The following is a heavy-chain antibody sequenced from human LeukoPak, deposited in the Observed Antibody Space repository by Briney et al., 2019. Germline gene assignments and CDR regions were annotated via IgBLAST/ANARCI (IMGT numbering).Heavy chain of an antibody. CDR3: ARITTIFGVLKYYYYMDV. V-gene: IGHV3-7*01. CDR2: IKQDGSEK. Sequence: GGSLRLSCAASGFTFSRYWMSWVRQAPGKGLEWVANIKQDGSEKYYVDSAKGRLTVSRDNAKNSLYLQMNSLRAEDTAVYYCARITTIFGVLKYYYYMDVWGKGTTVTVSS. J-gene: IGHJ6*03. CDR1: GFTFSRYW. D-gene: IGHD3-3*01.